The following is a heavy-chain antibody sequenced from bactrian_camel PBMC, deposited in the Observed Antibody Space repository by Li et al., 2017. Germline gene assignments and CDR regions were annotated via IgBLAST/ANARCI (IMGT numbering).Heavy chain of an antibody. J-gene: IGHJ4*01. D-gene: IGHD5*01. V-gene: IGHV3S54*01. CDR1: GNTLSHGC. CDR2: LYLVNGNT. Sequence: HVQLVESGGGSVQAGGSLRLSCVISGNTLSHGCMGWFRQAPAKEREGVAGLYLVNGNTWYADSVKGRFTISRDNAKNTLYLQLNSLQTEDTAMYYCRIGQNTDIAIGKRGQGTQVIVS.